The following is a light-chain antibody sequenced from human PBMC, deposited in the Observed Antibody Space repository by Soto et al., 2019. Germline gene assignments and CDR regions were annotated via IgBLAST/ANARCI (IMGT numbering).Light chain of an antibody. V-gene: IGKV1-6*01. J-gene: IGKJ4*01. CDR1: RGVRSD. CDR2: GAF. CDR3: VQDFNYPLT. Sequence: AIQMTQSPSSLSASVGDTVTISCRASRGVRSDVAWYQQRPGSVPKVLIYGAFNLYTGVPSRFSGSGYGSDFSLTISSLQPEDSATYYCVQDFNYPLTFGGRTKVEI.